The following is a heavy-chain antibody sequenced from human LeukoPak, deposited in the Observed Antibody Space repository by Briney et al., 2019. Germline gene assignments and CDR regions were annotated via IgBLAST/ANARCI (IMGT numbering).Heavy chain of an antibody. CDR3: ARTNSGYDFIPDH. V-gene: IGHV1-2*02. CDR1: GYTFTGYY. Sequence: ASVKVSCKASGYTFTGYYMHWVRQAPGQGLEWMGWIHPNSGGTNYAQKFQGRVTMTRDTSLSTAYVELSRLRSDDTAVYYCARTNSGYDFIPDHWGQGTLVTVSS. J-gene: IGHJ5*02. CDR2: IHPNSGGT. D-gene: IGHD5-12*01.